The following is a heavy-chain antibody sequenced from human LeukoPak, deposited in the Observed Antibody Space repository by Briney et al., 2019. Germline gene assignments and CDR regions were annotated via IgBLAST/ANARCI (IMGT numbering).Heavy chain of an antibody. CDR2: ISGSGGST. D-gene: IGHD3-10*01. J-gene: IGHJ4*02. CDR1: GFTFSSYA. Sequence: GRSLRLSCAASGFTFSSYAMCWVRPAPGKGLEWVSAISGSGGSTYYADSVKGRFTISRDNSKNTLYLQMNSLRAEDTAVYYCAKGAVITMVRGVISAHFDYWGQGTLVTVSS. V-gene: IGHV3-23*01. CDR3: AKGAVITMVRGVISAHFDY.